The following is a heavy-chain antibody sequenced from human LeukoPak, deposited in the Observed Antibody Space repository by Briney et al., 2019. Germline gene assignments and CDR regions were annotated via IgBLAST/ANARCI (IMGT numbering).Heavy chain of an antibody. CDR1: GITFNWSW. CDR2: MDPSGSQK. V-gene: IGHV3-7*01. CDR3: AIWTSGNF. Sequence: GGSLRLSCAASGITFNWSWMNWVRQAPGKGLEWVANMDPSGSQKRYVGSVKGRFTISKDNSGTSLYLDMYSLRDEDTAIYYCAIWTSGNFWGQGTLVTVSS. J-gene: IGHJ4*02. D-gene: IGHD1-1*01.